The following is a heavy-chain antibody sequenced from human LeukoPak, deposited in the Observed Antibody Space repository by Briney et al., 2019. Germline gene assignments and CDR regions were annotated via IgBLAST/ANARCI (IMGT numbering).Heavy chain of an antibody. CDR1: GFTFSSYS. D-gene: IGHD3-10*01. V-gene: IGHV3-48*04. Sequence: GGSLRLSCAASGFTFSSYSMNWVRQAPGKGLEWVSYISSSSSTIYYADSVKGRFTISRDNAKNSLYLQMNSLRAEDTAVYYCARDLGFTMVRARYYFDYWGQGTLVTVSS. CDR3: ARDLGFTMVRARYYFDY. J-gene: IGHJ4*02. CDR2: ISSSSSTI.